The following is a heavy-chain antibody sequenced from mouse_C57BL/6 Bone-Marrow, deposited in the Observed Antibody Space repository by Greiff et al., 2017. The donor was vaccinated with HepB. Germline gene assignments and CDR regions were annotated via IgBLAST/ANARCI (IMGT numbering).Heavy chain of an antibody. CDR2: IDPSDSYT. CDR1: GYTFTSYW. Sequence: QVQLQQPGAELVMPGASVKLSCKASGYTFTSYWMHWVKQRPGQGLEWIGEIDPSDSYTNYNQKFKGKTTLTVDKSSSTAYMQLSSLTSEDSAVYYGAREGGPWFAYWGQGTLVTVSA. V-gene: IGHV1-69*01. J-gene: IGHJ3*01. D-gene: IGHD1-1*02. CDR3: AREGGPWFAY.